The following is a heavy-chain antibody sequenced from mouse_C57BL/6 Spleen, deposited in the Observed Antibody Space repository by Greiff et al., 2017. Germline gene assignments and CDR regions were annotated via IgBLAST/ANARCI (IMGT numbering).Heavy chain of an antibody. CDR3: ARIPSYYGSSYPYAMDY. CDR2: IWWDDDK. J-gene: IGHJ4*01. Sequence: QVTLKVSGPGILQPSQTLSLTCSFSGFSLSTFGMGVGWIRQPSGKGLEWLAHIWWDDDKYYNPALKSRLTNSKDTSKTQVFLKIANVDTADTATYYCARIPSYYGSSYPYAMDYWGQGTSVTVSS. V-gene: IGHV8-8*01. CDR1: GFSLSTFGMG. D-gene: IGHD1-1*01.